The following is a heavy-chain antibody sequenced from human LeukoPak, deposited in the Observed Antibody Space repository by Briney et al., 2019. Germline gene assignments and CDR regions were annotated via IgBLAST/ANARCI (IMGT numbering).Heavy chain of an antibody. CDR1: GFTFSSYG. CDR3: AKGNAFDP. V-gene: IGHV3-30*18. CDR2: ISYDGSNK. J-gene: IGHJ5*02. Sequence: GGSLRLSCAASGFTFSSYGMHWVRQAPGKGLEWVAVISYDGSNKYYADSVKGRFTISRDNSKNTLYLQMNSLRAEDTAVYYCAKGNAFDPWGQGTLVTVSS.